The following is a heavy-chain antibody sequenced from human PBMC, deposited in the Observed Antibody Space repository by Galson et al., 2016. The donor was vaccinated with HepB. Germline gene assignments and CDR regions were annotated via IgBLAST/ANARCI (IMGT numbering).Heavy chain of an antibody. CDR1: GFAFSNFS. V-gene: IGHV3-21*01. CDR3: ARGCRGGSCVDY. Sequence: SLRLSCAGSGFAFSNFSMNWVRQAPGKGLEWVSSISIRSTYIYYADSVRGRFTISRDNAKNSLYLQMNSLRAEDTAVYYCARGCRGGSCVDYWGQGTLVTVSS. D-gene: IGHD2-15*01. CDR2: ISIRSTYI. J-gene: IGHJ4*02.